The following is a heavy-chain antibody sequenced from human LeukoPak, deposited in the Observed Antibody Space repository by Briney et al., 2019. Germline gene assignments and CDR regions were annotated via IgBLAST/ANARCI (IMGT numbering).Heavy chain of an antibody. V-gene: IGHV4-59*12. J-gene: IGHJ6*02. CDR1: GGSISSYY. CDR3: AREKVVPAGHYYYGMDV. CDR2: IYYSGST. Sequence: SETLSLTCTVSGGSISSYYWSWIRQPPGKGLEWIGYIYYSGSTNYNPSLKSRVTISVDTSKNQFSLKLSSVTAADTAVYYCAREKVVPAGHYYYGMDVWGQGTTVTVSS. D-gene: IGHD2-2*01.